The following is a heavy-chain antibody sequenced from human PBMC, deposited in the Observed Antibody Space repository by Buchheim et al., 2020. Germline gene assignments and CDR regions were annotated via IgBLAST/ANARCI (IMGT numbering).Heavy chain of an antibody. CDR1: GFTFSSYA. J-gene: IGHJ1*01. D-gene: IGHD6-13*01. CDR2: ISYDGSNK. Sequence: QVQLVESGGGVVQPGRSLRLSCAASGFTFSSYAMHWVRQAPGKGLEWVAVISYDGSNKYYADSVKGRFTISRDNSKNTLYLQMNSLRAEDTAVYYCARGGSIAAAGTAEYFQHWGQGTL. CDR3: ARGGSIAAAGTAEYFQH. V-gene: IGHV3-30-3*01.